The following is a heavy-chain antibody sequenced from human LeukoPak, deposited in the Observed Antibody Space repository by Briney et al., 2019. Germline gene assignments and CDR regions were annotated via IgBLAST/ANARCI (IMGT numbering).Heavy chain of an antibody. CDR3: AKAAAGSQHSYYYYYLDV. CDR1: GYTFTGYY. D-gene: IGHD6-13*01. CDR2: INPNSGGT. Sequence: ASVTVSCKASGYTFTGYYMHWVRQAPGQGLEWMGWINPNSGGTNYAQKFQGRVTMTRDTSISTAYMELSRLRSDDTAVYYCAKAAAGSQHSYYYYYLDVWGTGTTVTISS. J-gene: IGHJ6*03. V-gene: IGHV1-2*02.